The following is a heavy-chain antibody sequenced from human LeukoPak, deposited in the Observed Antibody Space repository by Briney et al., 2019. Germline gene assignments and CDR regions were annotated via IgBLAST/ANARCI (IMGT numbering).Heavy chain of an antibody. CDR1: GDSISRSTYY. CDR3: ASGYCSSTSCHSPGY. J-gene: IGHJ4*02. V-gene: IGHV4-39*02. D-gene: IGHD2-2*01. CDR2: VYYGRSP. Sequence: SETLSLTCTVSGDSISRSTYYWAWIRQPPGKGLEWIGSVYYGRSPYFNPSLESRATISVDTSKNHFSLKLSSVTAADTAVYYCASGYCSSTSCHSPGYWGQGTLVTVSS.